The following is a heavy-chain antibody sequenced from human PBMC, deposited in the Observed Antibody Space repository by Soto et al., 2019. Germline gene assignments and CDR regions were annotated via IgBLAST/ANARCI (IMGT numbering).Heavy chain of an antibody. CDR2: VDIVGSGT. J-gene: IGHJ4*02. Sequence: GGSLRLSCAASGFTFTHYLLHWVRQVPGKGLEWVSRVDIVGSGTSYADSVKGRFTISRDNSQNTLYLQMNSLRAEDTAVYYCGSVFDYWGQGILITVSS. CDR3: GSVFDY. V-gene: IGHV3-74*01. CDR1: GFTFTHYL.